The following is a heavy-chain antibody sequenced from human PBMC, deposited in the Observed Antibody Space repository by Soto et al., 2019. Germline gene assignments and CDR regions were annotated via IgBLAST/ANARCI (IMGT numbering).Heavy chain of an antibody. CDR2: ISGSGGST. V-gene: IGHV3-23*01. J-gene: IGHJ1*01. CDR3: AKEHLGELSCRRRLPAEYFQH. CDR1: GFTFSSYA. D-gene: IGHD3-16*02. Sequence: EVQLLESGGGLVQPGGSLRLSCAASGFTFSSYAMSWVRQAPGKGLEWVSAISGSGGSTYYADSVKGRFTISRDNSKNTLYLQTNSLRAEDTAVYYCAKEHLGELSCRRRLPAEYFQHWGQGTLVTVSS.